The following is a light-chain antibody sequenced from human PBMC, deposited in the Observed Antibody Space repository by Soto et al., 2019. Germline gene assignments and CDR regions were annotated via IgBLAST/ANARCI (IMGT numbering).Light chain of an antibody. Sequence: QSVQTQPASVSGSPGQSITISCTGTSNDVGAYNYVSWYQQQPGKAPKLMIYEVSHRPSGVSNRFSGSKSGNTASLTISALHVEDEADYYCSSHSSSSPYVFGTGTKLTVL. J-gene: IGLJ1*01. CDR3: SSHSSSSPYV. V-gene: IGLV2-14*01. CDR1: SNDVGAYNY. CDR2: EVS.